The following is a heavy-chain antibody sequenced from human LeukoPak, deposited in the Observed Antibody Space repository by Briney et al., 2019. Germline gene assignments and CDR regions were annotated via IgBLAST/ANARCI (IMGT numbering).Heavy chain of an antibody. CDR3: ATTGVAAAGTEGIGDYYYYYYMDV. Sequence: ASVKVSCKVSGYTLTELSMHWVRQAPGKGLEWMGGFDPEDGETIYAQKFQGRVTMTEDTSTDTAYMELSSLRSKDTAVYYCATTGVAAAGTEGIGDYYYYYYMDVWGKGTTVTVSS. V-gene: IGHV1-24*01. D-gene: IGHD6-13*01. J-gene: IGHJ6*03. CDR2: FDPEDGET. CDR1: GYTLTELS.